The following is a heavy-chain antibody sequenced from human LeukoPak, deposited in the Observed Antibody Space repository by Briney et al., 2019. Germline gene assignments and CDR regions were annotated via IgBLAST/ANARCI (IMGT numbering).Heavy chain of an antibody. CDR3: ARNRYYYDSSAVGY. V-gene: IGHV3-7*01. CDR1: GFSFSSYW. CDR2: IKQDGSEK. D-gene: IGHD3-22*01. J-gene: IGHJ4*02. Sequence: GGSLRLSCAASGFSFSSYWMSWVRQAPGKGLEWVANIKQDGSEKYYVASVKGRFTISRDNAKNSLYLQMNSLRAEDTAVYYCARNRYYYDSSAVGYWGQGTLVTVSS.